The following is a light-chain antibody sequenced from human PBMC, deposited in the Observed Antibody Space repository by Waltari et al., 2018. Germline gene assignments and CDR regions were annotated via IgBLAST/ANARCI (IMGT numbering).Light chain of an antibody. CDR2: GAS. V-gene: IGKV1-39*01. CDR3: QQSYRTPPYT. J-gene: IGKJ2*01. Sequence: DIQMTQSPSSLSAFEGDRVTITCRASQDIKKDLHWYQQKPGKAPILLIYGASSLRSGGRVRSSCSGCGTDSTLTVSGGRPEDVETYYCQQSYRTPPYTFGQGTQVEI. CDR1: QDIKKD.